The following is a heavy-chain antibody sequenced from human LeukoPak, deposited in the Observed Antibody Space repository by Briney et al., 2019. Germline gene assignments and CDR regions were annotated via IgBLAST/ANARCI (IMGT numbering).Heavy chain of an antibody. CDR1: GFTFSSYA. D-gene: IGHD4-17*01. J-gene: IGHJ4*02. Sequence: PGGSLRLSCAASGFTFSSYAMSWVRQAPGKGLEWVSAISGSGGSTYYADSVKGLFTISRDNSKNTLYLQMNSLRAEDTAVYYCAKVHVTTLDWLCFDYWGQGTLVTVSS. CDR3: AKVHVTTLDWLCFDY. CDR2: ISGSGGST. V-gene: IGHV3-23*01.